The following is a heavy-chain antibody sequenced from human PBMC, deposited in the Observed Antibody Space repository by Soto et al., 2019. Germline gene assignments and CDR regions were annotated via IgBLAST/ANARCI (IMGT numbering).Heavy chain of an antibody. CDR2: ISYDGSNT. D-gene: IGHD1-26*01. CDR3: AKEGGLSGSYYISSSYYFDY. J-gene: IGHJ4*02. Sequence: QVQLVESGGGVVQPGRSLRLSCAASGFTFSSYGMHWVRQAPGKGLEWVAIISYDGSNTYYADSVKGRFTISRDNSKNPLYLQMNSLRAEDTSVYYCAKEGGLSGSYYISSSYYFDYWGKGTLVTVSS. CDR1: GFTFSSYG. V-gene: IGHV3-30*18.